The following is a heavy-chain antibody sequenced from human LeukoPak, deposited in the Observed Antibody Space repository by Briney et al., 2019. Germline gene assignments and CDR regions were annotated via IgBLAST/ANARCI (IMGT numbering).Heavy chain of an antibody. Sequence: SETLSLTCSVSGYAISSGYFWGWIRQPPGKGLDWIGTIYHSGSTYYNPSLKSRVTISVDTSKNQFSLKLSYVTAADTAVYYCARGYSSSWYFNWFDPWGQGTLVTVSS. J-gene: IGHJ5*02. CDR1: GYAISSGYF. D-gene: IGHD6-13*01. CDR3: ARGYSSSWYFNWFDP. V-gene: IGHV4-38-2*02. CDR2: IYHSGST.